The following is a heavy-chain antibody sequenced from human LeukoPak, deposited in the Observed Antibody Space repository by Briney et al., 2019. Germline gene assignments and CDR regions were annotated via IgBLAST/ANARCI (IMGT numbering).Heavy chain of an antibody. J-gene: IGHJ4*02. CDR3: ARDLHPYYYDSSGYGGY. Sequence: GGSLRLSCAASGFTFTNYWMHWVRQAPGKGLVWVSRIDIDGTGTSYADSVKGRFTISRDNAKNTVSLQMNSLRAEDTAVYYCARDLHPYYYDSSGYGGYWGQGTLVTVSS. CDR1: GFTFTNYW. CDR2: IDIDGTGT. V-gene: IGHV3-74*01. D-gene: IGHD3-22*01.